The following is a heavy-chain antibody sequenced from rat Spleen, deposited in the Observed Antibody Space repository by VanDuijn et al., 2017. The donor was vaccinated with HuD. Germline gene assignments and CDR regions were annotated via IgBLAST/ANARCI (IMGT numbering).Heavy chain of an antibody. CDR2: MWSGGNT. CDR1: GFSLISYN. Sequence: QVQLKESGPGLVQPSETLSLTCTVSGFSLISYNVHWVRQPPGKGLEWMGTMWSGGNTDYNSALKSRLSISRDTSKSQVFLKRNSLQTDDTAIYFCTRSYGGYSQHWFAYWGQGTLVTVSS. V-gene: IGHV2-45*01. D-gene: IGHD1-11*01. CDR3: TRSYGGYSQHWFAY. J-gene: IGHJ3*01.